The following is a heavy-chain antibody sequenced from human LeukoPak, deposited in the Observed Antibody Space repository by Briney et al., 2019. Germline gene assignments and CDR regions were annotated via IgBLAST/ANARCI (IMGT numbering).Heavy chain of an antibody. CDR2: INHSGST. D-gene: IGHD6-6*01. CDR3: ARGRVAARPIDY. V-gene: IGHV4-34*01. Sequence: SETLSLTCAVYGGSFSGYYWSWIRQPPGKGLEWIGEINHSGSTNYNPSLKSRVTISVDTSKNQFSLKLSSVTAADTAVYYCARGRVAARPIDYWGQGTLVTVSS. J-gene: IGHJ4*02. CDR1: GGSFSGYY.